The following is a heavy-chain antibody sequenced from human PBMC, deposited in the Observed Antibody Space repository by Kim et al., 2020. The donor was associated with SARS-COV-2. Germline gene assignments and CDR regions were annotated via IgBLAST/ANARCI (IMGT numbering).Heavy chain of an antibody. D-gene: IGHD4-17*01. J-gene: IGHJ4*02. V-gene: IGHV1-18*01. Sequence: YARKVQGRVNITTDTSTNTAYMELWSLRSDDTAMYYCARGAYGDVSFDYWGQGTLVTVSS. CDR3: ARGAYGDVSFDY.